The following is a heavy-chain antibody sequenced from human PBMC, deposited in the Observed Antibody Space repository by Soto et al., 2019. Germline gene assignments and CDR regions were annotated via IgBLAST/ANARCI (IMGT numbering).Heavy chain of an antibody. CDR1: GGSVSSGSYY. J-gene: IGHJ6*02. V-gene: IGHV4-61*01. CDR3: ARGIEGWYQGRYYYGRDV. D-gene: IGHD6-19*01. Sequence: QVQLQESGPGLVKPSETLSLTCTVSGGSVSSGSYYWSWIRQPPGKGLEWIGYIYYSGSTNYNPSLKRRVTISVDTSKTPSSLKLSSVSAADTAVYSCARGIEGWYQGRYYYGRDVLGLGTTVTVSS. CDR2: IYYSGST.